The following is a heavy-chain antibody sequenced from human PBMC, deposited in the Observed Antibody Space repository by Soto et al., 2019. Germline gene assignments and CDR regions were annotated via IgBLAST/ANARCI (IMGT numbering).Heavy chain of an antibody. D-gene: IGHD4-17*01. Sequence: PSETLSLTCTVSGGSISSYYWSWIRQPPGEGLEWIGYIYYSGSTNHNPSLKSRVTISQDTSKNQFSLKLSSVTAADTAVYYCARDYGDYGMDVWGQGTTVTVSS. J-gene: IGHJ6*02. CDR3: ARDYGDYGMDV. CDR2: IYYSGST. V-gene: IGHV4-59*01. CDR1: GGSISSYY.